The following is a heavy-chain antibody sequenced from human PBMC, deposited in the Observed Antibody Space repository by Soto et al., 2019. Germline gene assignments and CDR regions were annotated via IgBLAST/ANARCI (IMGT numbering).Heavy chain of an antibody. D-gene: IGHD3-22*01. Sequence: QVQLVQSGAEVKKPGASVKVSCKASGYTFTSYGISWVRQAPGQGLEWMGWISTYNGNTNYAQKLQGRVTMTTDTSTSTAYMELRSLRSDDTAVYYCARVPATGYYYDSSGYHYFDYWGQGTLVTVSS. CDR2: ISTYNGNT. V-gene: IGHV1-18*01. CDR3: ARVPATGYYYDSSGYHYFDY. J-gene: IGHJ4*02. CDR1: GYTFTSYG.